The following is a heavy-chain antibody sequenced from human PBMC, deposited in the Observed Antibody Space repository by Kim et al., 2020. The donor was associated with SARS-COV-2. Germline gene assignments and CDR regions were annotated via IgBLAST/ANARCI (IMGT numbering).Heavy chain of an antibody. CDR3: ATLGSTSYESPALTSY. Sequence: ASVKVSCKASGYTFTSYDINWVRQATGQGLEWMGWMNPNSGNTGYAQKFQGRVTMTRNTSISTAYMELSSLRSEDTAVYYCATLGSTSYESPALTSYWGQGTLVTVSS. D-gene: IGHD2-2*01. V-gene: IGHV1-8*01. CDR1: GYTFTSYD. CDR2: MNPNSGNT. J-gene: IGHJ4*02.